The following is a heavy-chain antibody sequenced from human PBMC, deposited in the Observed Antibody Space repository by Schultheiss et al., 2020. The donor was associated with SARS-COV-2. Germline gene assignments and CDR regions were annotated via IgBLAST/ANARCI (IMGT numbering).Heavy chain of an antibody. V-gene: IGHV3-7*03. CDR1: GFTFSSYA. CDR3: AKDISRSYYGSGSYFNY. Sequence: GGSLRLSCAASGFTFSSYAMSWVRQAPGKGLEWVASIKEDGSEKYYVDSVQGRFTISRDNAKNSLYLQINSLRAEDMALYYCAKDISRSYYGSGSYFNYWGQGTLVTVSS. CDR2: IKEDGSEK. J-gene: IGHJ4*02. D-gene: IGHD3-10*01.